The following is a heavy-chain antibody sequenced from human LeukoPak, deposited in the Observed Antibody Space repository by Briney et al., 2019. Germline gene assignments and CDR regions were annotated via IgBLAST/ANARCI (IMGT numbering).Heavy chain of an antibody. J-gene: IGHJ4*02. Sequence: PGRSLRLSCAASGFTFSSYGMHWVRQAPGKGLEWVAVIWYDGSNKYYADSVKGRFTISRDNSKNTLYLQMNSLRAEDTAVYYCAREEDRSSSSGLVFDYWGQGTLATVSS. CDR3: AREEDRSSSSGLVFDY. CDR1: GFTFSSYG. V-gene: IGHV3-33*01. CDR2: IWYDGSNK. D-gene: IGHD6-6*01.